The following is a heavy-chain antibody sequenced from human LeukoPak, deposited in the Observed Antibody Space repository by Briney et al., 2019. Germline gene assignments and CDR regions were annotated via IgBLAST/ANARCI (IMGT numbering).Heavy chain of an antibody. V-gene: IGHV3-7*01. D-gene: IGHD2/OR15-2a*01. CDR2: IKQDGSEK. Sequence: GGSLRLSCAASGLTFSSYWMSWVRQAPGKGLEWVANIKQDGSEKYFVDSVKGRFTISRDNAKNSLYLKMNNMRAEDTAVYYCTSDEYLDYGGQGTLVTVSS. CDR1: GLTFSSYW. J-gene: IGHJ4*02. CDR3: TSDEYLDY.